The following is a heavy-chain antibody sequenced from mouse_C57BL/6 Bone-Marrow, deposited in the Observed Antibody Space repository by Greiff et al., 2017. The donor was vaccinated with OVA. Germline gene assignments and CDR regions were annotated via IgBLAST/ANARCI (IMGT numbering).Heavy chain of an antibody. CDR2: IDPETGDT. CDR3: TKNYLDYFDY. D-gene: IGHD5-5*01. Sequence: VQLQQSGAELVRPGASVKLSCTASGFTIKDDYMHWVKQRPEQGLEWIGWIDPETGDTEYASKFQGKATITVDTSSNTAYLQLSSLTSEDTAVYYCTKNYLDYFDYWGQGTTLTVSS. J-gene: IGHJ2*01. CDR1: GFTIKDDY. V-gene: IGHV14-4*01.